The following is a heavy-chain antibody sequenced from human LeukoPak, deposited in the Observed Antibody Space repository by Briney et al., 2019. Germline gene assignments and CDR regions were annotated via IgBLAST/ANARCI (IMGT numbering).Heavy chain of an antibody. CDR1: GYTFTDYY. D-gene: IGHD3-22*01. CDR2: INPNSGGT. Sequence: ASVKVSCKASGYTFTDYYMHWVRQAPGQGLEWMGWINPNSGGTNYAQKFQGRVTMTRDTSISTAYMELSRLRSDDTAVYYCARDRITMIVVEVFDYWGQGTLVTVSS. CDR3: ARDRITMIVVEVFDY. J-gene: IGHJ4*02. V-gene: IGHV1-2*02.